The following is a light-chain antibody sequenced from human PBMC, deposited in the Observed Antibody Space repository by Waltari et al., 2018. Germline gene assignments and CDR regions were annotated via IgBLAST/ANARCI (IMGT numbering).Light chain of an antibody. V-gene: IGLV2-23*01. J-gene: IGLJ3*02. CDR1: SSDVGGYTL. CDR3: CSYTAGSTWV. Sequence: QSALTQPPSVSGSPGQSLTISCTGTSSDVGGYTLVSWYQQHPGKAPKLMIYEGSKRPSGVSNRFSGSKSGNTASLTISGLQAEDEADYYCCSYTAGSTWVFGGGTKLTVL. CDR2: EGS.